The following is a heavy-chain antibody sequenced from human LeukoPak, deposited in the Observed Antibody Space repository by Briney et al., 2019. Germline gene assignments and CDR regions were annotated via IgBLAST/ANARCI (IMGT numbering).Heavy chain of an antibody. CDR2: IYYSGST. V-gene: IGHV4-39*01. Sequence: PSETLSLTCTVSGGSISSGSYYWGWIRQPPGKGLEWIGSIYYSGSTYYNPSLKSRVTISVDTSKNQFSLKLCSVTAADTAVYYCARGVMLFSFDYWGQGTLVTVSS. D-gene: IGHD2-21*01. CDR3: ARGVMLFSFDY. J-gene: IGHJ4*02. CDR1: GGSISSGSYY.